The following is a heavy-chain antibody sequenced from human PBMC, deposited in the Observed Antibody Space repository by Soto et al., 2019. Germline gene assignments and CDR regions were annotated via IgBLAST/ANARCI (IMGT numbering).Heavy chain of an antibody. CDR1: GGSISSGGYY. Sequence: QVQLQESGPGLVKPSQTLSLTCTVSGGSISSGGYYWSWIRQHPGKGLEWIGYIYYSGSTNYNPSLRSRVTISVDTSKNQFSLKLSSVTAADTAVYYCAIAFGGSHYGSGSYQGLAVFDPWGQGTLVTVSS. CDR3: AIAFGGSHYGSGSYQGLAVFDP. D-gene: IGHD3-10*01. V-gene: IGHV4-31*03. CDR2: IYYSGST. J-gene: IGHJ5*02.